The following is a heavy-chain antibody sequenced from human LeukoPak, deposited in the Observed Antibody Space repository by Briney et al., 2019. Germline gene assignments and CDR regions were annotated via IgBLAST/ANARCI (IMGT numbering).Heavy chain of an antibody. J-gene: IGHJ4*02. CDR2: INPNSGGT. V-gene: IGHV1-2*02. CDR3: ARSRVYSYGYYFDY. Sequence: ASVKVSCKASGYTFTGYYMHWVRQAPGQGLEWMGWINPNSGGTNYAQKFQGRVTMTRDTSISTAYMELSSLRSEDTAVYYCARSRVYSYGYYFDYWGQGTLVTVSS. CDR1: GYTFTGYY. D-gene: IGHD5-18*01.